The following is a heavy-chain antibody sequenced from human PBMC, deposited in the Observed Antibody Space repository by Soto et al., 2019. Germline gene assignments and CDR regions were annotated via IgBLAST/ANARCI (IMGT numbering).Heavy chain of an antibody. D-gene: IGHD6-13*01. J-gene: IGHJ3*02. Sequence: EVQLVESGGGLVQPGGSLRLSCAASGFTFSSYWMTWGRQAPGKGLEWVANIKQDESKRYYVDSVEGRFTISRDNAKNSLFLQMNSLRAEDTAVYYCARDSSPSYSSRWYDAFDIWGQGTMVTVSS. CDR2: IKQDESKR. CDR1: GFTFSSYW. V-gene: IGHV3-7*05. CDR3: ARDSSPSYSSRWYDAFDI.